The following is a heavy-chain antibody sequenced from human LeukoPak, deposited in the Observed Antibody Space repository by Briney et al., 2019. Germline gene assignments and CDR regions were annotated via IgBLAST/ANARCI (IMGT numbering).Heavy chain of an antibody. J-gene: IGHJ5*01. V-gene: IGHV3-9*01. D-gene: IGHD6-19*01. Sequence: PGGSLRLSCAASGFTFDDYAMHWVRQAPGKGLEWVSGISWNSGSIGYADSVKGRFTISRDNAKNSLYLQMNSPRAEDTALYYCAKNSGAVAHNWFDPWGQGTLVTGSS. CDR2: ISWNSGSI. CDR1: GFTFDDYA. CDR3: AKNSGAVAHNWFDP.